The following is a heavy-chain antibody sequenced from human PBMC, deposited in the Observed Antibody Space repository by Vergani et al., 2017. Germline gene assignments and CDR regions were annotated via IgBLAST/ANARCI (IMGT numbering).Heavy chain of an antibody. CDR1: GAFVGSGGYY. CDR2: IYSRGTT. J-gene: IGHJ6*03. Sequence: QVQLQESGPGLVKPSQTLSLTCSVSGAFVGSGGYYWTWVRQRPGMGLDWVGYIYSRGTTYYNPSLESRLTISLDPAENHLSLKLTSVTDADTAVYYCAIHKDYYMDVWGKGTAVTVSS. CDR3: AIHKDYYMDV. V-gene: IGHV4-31*03.